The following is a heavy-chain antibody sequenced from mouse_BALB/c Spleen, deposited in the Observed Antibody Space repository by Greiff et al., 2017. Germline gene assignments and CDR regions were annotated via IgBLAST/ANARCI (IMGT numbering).Heavy chain of an antibody. CDR1: GFTFSSYG. J-gene: IGHJ1*01. CDR3: ARHAVLRYFDV. Sequence: EVQVVESGGDLVKPGGSLKLSCAASGFTFSSYGMSWVRQTPDKRLEWVATISSGGSYTYYPDSVKGRFTISRDNAKNTLYLQMSSLKSEDTAMYYCARHAVLRYFDVWGAGTTVTVSS. D-gene: IGHD1-1*01. V-gene: IGHV5-6*01. CDR2: ISSGGSYT.